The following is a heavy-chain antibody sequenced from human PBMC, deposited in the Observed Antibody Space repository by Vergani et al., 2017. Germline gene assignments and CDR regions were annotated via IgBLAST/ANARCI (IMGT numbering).Heavy chain of an antibody. D-gene: IGHD6-13*01. CDR2: ISTSGST. CDR3: ARAAAAALDY. CDR1: GGSISSGSYY. V-gene: IGHV4-61*02. J-gene: IGHJ4*02. Sequence: QVQLQESGPGLVKPSQTLSLTCTVSGGSISSGSYYWGWIRQPAGKGLEWIGRISTSGSTNYNPSLKSRFTISLDTSKNQFSLKLNSLTAADTAVYYCARAAAAALDYWGQGTIVTVSS.